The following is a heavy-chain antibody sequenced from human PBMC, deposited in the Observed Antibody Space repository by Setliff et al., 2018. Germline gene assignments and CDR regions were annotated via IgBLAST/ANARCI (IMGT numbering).Heavy chain of an antibody. Sequence: SETLSLTCAVYGGSFSGYYWSWIRQPPGKGLEWSGEINHSGSTNYNPSLESRVTISVDTSKNQFSLKLSSVTAADTAVYYCARSGYYDFWSGFLNDAFDIWGQGTMVTVSS. CDR1: GGSFSGYY. CDR2: INHSGST. J-gene: IGHJ3*02. V-gene: IGHV4-34*01. CDR3: ARSGYYDFWSGFLNDAFDI. D-gene: IGHD3-3*01.